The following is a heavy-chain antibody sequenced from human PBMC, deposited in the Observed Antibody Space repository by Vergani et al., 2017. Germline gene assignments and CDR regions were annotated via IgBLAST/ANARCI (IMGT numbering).Heavy chain of an antibody. CDR2: ISGSGSTM. D-gene: IGHD2-15*01. J-gene: IGHJ6*03. CDR1: GFTFSSYA. V-gene: IGHV3-48*04. CDR3: ARDYCLGSYCMWYYYYMDV. Sequence: EVQLLESGGGLVQPGGSLRLSCAASGFTFSSYAINWVRQAPGKGLEWVSAISGSGSTMYYADSVKGRFTISRDNAKNSLYLQMNSLRAEDTAVYYCARDYCLGSYCMWYYYYMDVWGKGTTVTVSS.